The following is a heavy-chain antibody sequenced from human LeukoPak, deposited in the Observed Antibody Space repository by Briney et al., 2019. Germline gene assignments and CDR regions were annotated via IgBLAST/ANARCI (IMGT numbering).Heavy chain of an antibody. CDR2: ISASGGST. Sequence: GGSLRLSCAASEFTFSNYAMQWVRQAPGNGLEWVSGISASGGSTWYADTVKGRFTISRDNTKNSLYLQMNSLRAEDTAVYYCAKSPHDSGHSYLPVVDYWGQGVLVTVSS. CDR1: EFTFSNYA. CDR3: AKSPHDSGHSYLPVVDY. D-gene: IGHD4-17*01. V-gene: IGHV3-23*01. J-gene: IGHJ4*02.